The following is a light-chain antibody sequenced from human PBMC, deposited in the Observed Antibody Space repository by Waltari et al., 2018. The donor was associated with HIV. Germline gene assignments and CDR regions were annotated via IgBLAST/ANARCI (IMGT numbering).Light chain of an antibody. Sequence: QLVLTQSPSASVSLGASVKLTCTLSSGHISYAIAWHQQQPAKGPRYLMKLNSDGSHTKGDGIPDRFSGSSSGAERYLTISSLQSDDEADYYCQTWGTGIVLFGGGTKVTVL. CDR1: SGHISYA. CDR3: QTWGTGIVL. V-gene: IGLV4-69*01. J-gene: IGLJ2*01. CDR2: LNSDGSH.